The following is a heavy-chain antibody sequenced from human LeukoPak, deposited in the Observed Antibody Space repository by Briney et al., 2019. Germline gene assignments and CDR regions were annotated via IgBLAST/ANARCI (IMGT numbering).Heavy chain of an antibody. D-gene: IGHD2-2*01. CDR1: GFTFSSYI. J-gene: IGHJ5*02. V-gene: IGHV3-21*03. CDR2: INSSSSYI. Sequence: GGSLRLSCAASGFTFSSYIMNWVRQAPGKGLEWVSFINSSSSYIYYADSVKGRFTISRDNAKNSLYLQMKSLRAEDTAVYYCARGWEADIVVVPAAIFRRFDPWGQGTLVTVSS. CDR3: ARGWEADIVVVPAAIFRRFDP.